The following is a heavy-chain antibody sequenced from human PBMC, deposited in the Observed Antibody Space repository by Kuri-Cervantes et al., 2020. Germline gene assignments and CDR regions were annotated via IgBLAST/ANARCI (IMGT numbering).Heavy chain of an antibody. J-gene: IGHJ1*01. CDR2: TSGSGGNT. D-gene: IGHD2-21*02. V-gene: IGHV3-23*01. CDR3: AKDQSMVVTNEYFQH. Sequence: GGSLRLSCAASGFTFSSYAMSWVRQAPGKGLEWVSTTSGSGGNTYYADSVKGRFTISRDNSENTLYLQLSSLRAEDTAIYYCAKDQSMVVTNEYFQHWGQGTLVTVSS. CDR1: GFTFSSYA.